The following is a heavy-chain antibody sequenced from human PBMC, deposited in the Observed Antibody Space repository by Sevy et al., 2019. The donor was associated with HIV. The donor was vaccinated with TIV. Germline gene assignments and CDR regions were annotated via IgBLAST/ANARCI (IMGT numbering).Heavy chain of an antibody. CDR2: ISSSSSYI. Sequence: GGSLRLSCAASGFTFSSYSMNWVRQAPGKGLEWVSSISSSSSYIYYADSVKGRFTISRDNAKNSLYLQMNSLRAEDTAVYYCARVRDIGAFDIWGQGTMVTVSS. CDR3: ARVRDIGAFDI. CDR1: GFTFSSYS. V-gene: IGHV3-21*01. D-gene: IGHD5-12*01. J-gene: IGHJ3*02.